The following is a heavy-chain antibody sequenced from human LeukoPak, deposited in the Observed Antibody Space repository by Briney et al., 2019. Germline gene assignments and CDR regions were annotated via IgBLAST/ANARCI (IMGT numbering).Heavy chain of an antibody. CDR3: ARHRAAVTETEPFDY. CDR1: GGSISSSSYY. Sequence: SETLSLTCTVSGGSISSSSYYWGWLRQPPGKGLEWIGSIYYSGSTYYNPSLKSRVTISVDTSKNQFSLKLSSVTAADTAVYYCARHRAAVTETEPFDYWGQGTLVTVSS. CDR2: IYYSGST. V-gene: IGHV4-39*01. J-gene: IGHJ4*02. D-gene: IGHD6-13*01.